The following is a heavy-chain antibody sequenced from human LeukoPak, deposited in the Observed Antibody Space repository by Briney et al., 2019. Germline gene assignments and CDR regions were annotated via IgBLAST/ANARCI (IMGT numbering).Heavy chain of an antibody. CDR2: IGGSGSAT. D-gene: IGHD3-22*01. J-gene: IGHJ4*02. CDR1: GFTFSSST. V-gene: IGHV3-23*01. Sequence: GGSLRLSCAASGFTFSSSTMNWVRQVPGKGLEWVSAIGGSGSATNYADSVKGRFIISRDNSKNTLYLQMNSLRAEDTAISSCATRGWSGGSYVDWGQGTLVTVSS. CDR3: ATRGWSGGSYVD.